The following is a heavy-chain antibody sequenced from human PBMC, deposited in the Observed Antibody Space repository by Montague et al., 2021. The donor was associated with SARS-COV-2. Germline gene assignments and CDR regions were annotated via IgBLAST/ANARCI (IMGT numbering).Heavy chain of an antibody. J-gene: IGHJ4*02. CDR1: GGSISSGSYY. D-gene: IGHD6-25*01. CDR2: IHSSGTT. Sequence: SETLSLTCTVAGGSISSGSYYWGWFRQPPGKGLEWIGNIHSSGTTYYKSRVTISVDTSKNQFSLKMTSVSAADTAVYYCARRLGGSGWPDYWGQGTLVTVSS. V-gene: IGHV4-39*01. CDR3: ARRLGGSGWPDY.